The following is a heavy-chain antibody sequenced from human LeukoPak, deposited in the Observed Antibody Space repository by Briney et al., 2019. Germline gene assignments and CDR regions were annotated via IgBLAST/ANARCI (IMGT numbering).Heavy chain of an antibody. CDR1: GYTFTSYY. J-gene: IGHJ3*02. Sequence: ASVKVSCKASGYTFTSYYMHWVRQAPGQGLEWMGIINPSGGSTSYAQKFQGRVTMTRDMSTSTVYMELSSLRSEDTAVYYCARGGMELLTSDDAFDIWGQGTMVTVSS. CDR2: INPSGGST. D-gene: IGHD1-26*01. V-gene: IGHV1-46*01. CDR3: ARGGMELLTSDDAFDI.